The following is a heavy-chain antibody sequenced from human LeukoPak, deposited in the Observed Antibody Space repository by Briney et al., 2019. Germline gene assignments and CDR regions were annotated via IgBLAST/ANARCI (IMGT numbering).Heavy chain of an antibody. CDR2: IYYSGST. V-gene: IGHV4-59*12. CDR3: ARLFGEPAAIIDS. Sequence: SETLSLTCTVSGGSISSYYWSWIRQPPGKGLEWIGYIYYSGSTNYNPSLKSRVTISIDTSKNQFSLRLSSVTAADAAVYYCARLFGEPAAIIDSWGRGTLVIVSS. J-gene: IGHJ4*02. CDR1: GGSISSYY. D-gene: IGHD3-10*01.